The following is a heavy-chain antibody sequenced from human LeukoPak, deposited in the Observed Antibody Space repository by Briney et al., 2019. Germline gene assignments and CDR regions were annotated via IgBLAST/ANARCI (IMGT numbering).Heavy chain of an antibody. CDR2: IRYSGST. D-gene: IGHD1-1*01. V-gene: IGHV4-30-4*07. CDR1: GDSLSSGGYS. J-gene: IGHJ4*02. CDR3: ARDRGTWNDDGFDY. Sequence: SETLSLTCEVSGDSLSSGGYSWSWIRQPPGKGLGWIGYIRYSGSTYYNPSLKSRLTMSVEASKTQFSLRLSSVTAADTAVYYCARDRGTWNDDGFDYWGQGTLVTVSS.